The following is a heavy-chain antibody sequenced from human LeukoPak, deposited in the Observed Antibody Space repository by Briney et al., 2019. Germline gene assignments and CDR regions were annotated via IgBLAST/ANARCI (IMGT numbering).Heavy chain of an antibody. V-gene: IGHV4-39*07. CDR3: ARVAFMVRGVIYWFDP. Sequence: SETLSLTCTVSGGSVSSTGYFWGWIRQPPGQGLEWIGSIDYSGSSYYNASLKSRVTISVDTSKNQFSLKLSSVTAADTAVYYCARVAFMVRGVIYWFDPWGQGTLVTVSS. CDR2: IDYSGSS. CDR1: GGSVSSTGYF. D-gene: IGHD3-10*01. J-gene: IGHJ5*02.